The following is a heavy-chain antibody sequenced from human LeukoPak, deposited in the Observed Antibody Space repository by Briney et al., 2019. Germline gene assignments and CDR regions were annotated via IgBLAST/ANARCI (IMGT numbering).Heavy chain of an antibody. CDR3: ARGRGGTVVRGYLDY. J-gene: IGHJ4*02. Sequence: ASVKVSCKASGYTFTNYDIMWVRQATGQGPEWMGWMNSNSGNTGAAQNFHGRVTMTRDTSINTAYMELHSLTSEDTAVYYCARGRGGTVVRGYLDYWGQGTLVTVSS. D-gene: IGHD3-10*01. CDR1: GYTFTNYD. V-gene: IGHV1-8*01. CDR2: MNSNSGNT.